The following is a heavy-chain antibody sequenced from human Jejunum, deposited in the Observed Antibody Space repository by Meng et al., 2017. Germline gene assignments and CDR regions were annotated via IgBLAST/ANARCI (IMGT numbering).Heavy chain of an antibody. D-gene: IGHD3-10*01. CDR2: ISYDGNSK. Sequence: GESLKISCAASGFTFSNYAMHWVRQTPDKGLEWVAVISYDGNSKDYAASVRGRCTISRDNSKNTHYLQMNSLRVEDAAVYYCAKARSFYASGSYYIDYWGQGTLVTVSS. CDR3: AKARSFYASGSYYIDY. CDR1: GFTFSNYA. V-gene: IGHV3-30*04. J-gene: IGHJ4*02.